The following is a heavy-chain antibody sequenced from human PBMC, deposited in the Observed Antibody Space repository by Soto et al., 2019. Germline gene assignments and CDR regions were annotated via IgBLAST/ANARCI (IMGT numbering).Heavy chain of an antibody. Sequence: QVQLVQSGAEVKEPKSSVKVSCKASGGTFRNFGVSWVRQAPGQGLEWMGDIIPLFDTTNYARKLQGRVPITADESTSTAYMELSSLKPEDTAVYYCARGRARSLTPYYFDHWGQGTLVTVSS. D-gene: IGHD2-15*01. CDR2: IIPLFDTT. V-gene: IGHV1-69*01. CDR3: ARGRARSLTPYYFDH. J-gene: IGHJ4*02. CDR1: GGTFRNFG.